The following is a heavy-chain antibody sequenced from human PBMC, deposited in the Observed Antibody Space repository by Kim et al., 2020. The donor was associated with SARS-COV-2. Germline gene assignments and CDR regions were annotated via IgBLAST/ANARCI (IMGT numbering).Heavy chain of an antibody. CDR2: IKQDGSEK. CDR1: GFTLSTYW. J-gene: IGHJ5*02. D-gene: IGHD6-13*01. V-gene: IGHV3-7*03. Sequence: GGSLRLSCAASGFTLSTYWMTWVRQAPGKGLEWVANIKQDGSEKYYVDSVKGRFTISRDNAKNSLYLQMNSLRAEDTAVYYCARVESGDISSWYVWFHP. CDR3: ARVESGDISSWYVWFHP.